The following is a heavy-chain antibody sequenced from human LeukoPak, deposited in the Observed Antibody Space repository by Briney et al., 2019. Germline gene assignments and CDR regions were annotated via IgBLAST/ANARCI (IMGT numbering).Heavy chain of an antibody. V-gene: IGHV3-23*01. CDR1: VFSFRTYA. CDR3: AGELRQFDY. J-gene: IGHJ4*02. Sequence: GGSLRLSCTTSVFSFRTYAMTWVRQAPGKGLEWVSTISVDDQGSTYYTDSVKGRFTISRDTSQNTLSLQMNSLRAEDTAVYYCAGELRQFDYWGQGTLVTVSS. CDR2: ISVDDQGST. D-gene: IGHD4-17*01.